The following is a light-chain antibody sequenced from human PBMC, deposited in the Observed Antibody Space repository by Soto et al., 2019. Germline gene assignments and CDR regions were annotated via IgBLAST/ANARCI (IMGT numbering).Light chain of an antibody. J-gene: IGLJ1*01. CDR1: SSDVGYYNF. CDR2: EVS. V-gene: IGLV2-11*01. Sequence: QSALTQPASVSGSPGQSIIISCTGTSSDVGYYNFVSWYQQHPGKAPKLMMYEVSKRPSGVPDRFSGSKSGNTASLTISGLQAEDEADYYCCSYAGSYSYVFGTGTKVTVL. CDR3: CSYAGSYSYV.